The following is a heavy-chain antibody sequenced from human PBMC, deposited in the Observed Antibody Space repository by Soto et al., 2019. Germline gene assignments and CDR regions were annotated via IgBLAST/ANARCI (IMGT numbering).Heavy chain of an antibody. CDR2: IMPIIGTA. CDR1: GGTFSSHV. J-gene: IGHJ4*02. D-gene: IGHD3-10*01. V-gene: IGHV1-69*01. CDR3: ARDLEFRDGNISHLDY. Sequence: QVQLVQSGAEVKKPGSSLKVSCKASGGTFSSHVFNWVRQAPGQGLEWMGGIMPIIGTANYAQKFQGRVTIAADESTSTAYMELSSLRSDDTAVYYCARDLEFRDGNISHLDYWGQGTLVTVSS.